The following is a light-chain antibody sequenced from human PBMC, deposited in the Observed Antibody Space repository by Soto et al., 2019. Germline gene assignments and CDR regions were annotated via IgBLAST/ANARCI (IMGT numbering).Light chain of an antibody. CDR1: QSVSSSY. CDR2: GAS. CDR3: QQYGSSRET. J-gene: IGKJ1*01. Sequence: EIVLTQSPGTLSLSPGERATLSCRASQSVSSSYLAWYQQKPGQAPRLLIYGASSRATGIPDRFGGSGSGTDFTLTISRLEPEDFAVYYCQQYGSSRETFGQGTKVEIK. V-gene: IGKV3-20*01.